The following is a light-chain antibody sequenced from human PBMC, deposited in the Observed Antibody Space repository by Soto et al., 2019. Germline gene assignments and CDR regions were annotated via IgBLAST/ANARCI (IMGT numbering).Light chain of an antibody. CDR1: QGISNW. V-gene: IGKV1-12*01. Sequence: DIQMTQSPSSVSASVGDRVTITCRASQGISNWLAWYQQKAGKAPKLLIYATSTLQSGVPSRFRGSGSETEFTLTISSLQPEDDATYYCQQANSLPYTFGQGNKLEIK. CDR2: ATS. J-gene: IGKJ2*01. CDR3: QQANSLPYT.